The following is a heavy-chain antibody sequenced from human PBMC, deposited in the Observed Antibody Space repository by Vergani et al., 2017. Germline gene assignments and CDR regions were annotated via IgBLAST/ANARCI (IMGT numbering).Heavy chain of an antibody. D-gene: IGHD4-23*01. CDR1: GFTFSSYG. V-gene: IGHV3-23*01. Sequence: EVQLLESGGGLIQPGGSLRLSCAASGFTFSSYGMSWVRQAPGTGVEWVSSISGSSDKTVNADSVKGRCTISRDNSKHTLYLQMHSLRAGDTALYYCAKWDYGGRYHFDAWGQGTLVTVSS. J-gene: IGHJ4*02. CDR2: ISGSSDKT. CDR3: AKWDYGGRYHFDA.